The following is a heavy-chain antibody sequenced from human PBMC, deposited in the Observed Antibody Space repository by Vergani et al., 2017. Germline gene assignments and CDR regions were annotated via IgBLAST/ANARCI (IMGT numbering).Heavy chain of an antibody. D-gene: IGHD6-6*01. V-gene: IGHV3-9*01. CDR3: AKATTARPDLGVDV. Sequence: EVQLVESGGGLVQPGRSLRLSCAASGFTFDDYAMHWVRQAPGKGLEWVSGISWNSGSIGYADSVKGRFTISRDNSKNTLYLQMNSLRAEDTAVYYCAKATTARPDLGVDVWGKGTTVTVSS. CDR2: ISWNSGSI. J-gene: IGHJ6*04. CDR1: GFTFDDYA.